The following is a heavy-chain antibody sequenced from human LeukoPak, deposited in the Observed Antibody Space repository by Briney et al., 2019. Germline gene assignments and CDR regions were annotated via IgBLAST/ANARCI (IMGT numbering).Heavy chain of an antibody. D-gene: IGHD6-19*01. CDR1: GFTFSNAW. J-gene: IGHJ6*03. CDR2: IKSKTDGGTT. CDR3: TTLGIAVAEDYYYYMDV. Sequence: GGSLRLSCAASGFTFSNAWMSWVRQAPGKGLEWVGRIKSKTDGGTTDYAAPVKGRFTISRDDSKNTLYLQMNSLKTEDTAVYYCTTLGIAVAEDYYYYMDVWGKGTTVTVPS. V-gene: IGHV3-15*01.